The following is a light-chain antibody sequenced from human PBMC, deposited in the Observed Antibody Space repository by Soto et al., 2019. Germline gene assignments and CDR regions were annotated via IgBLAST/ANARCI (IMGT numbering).Light chain of an antibody. CDR2: DVS. CDR3: SSFTSSSTFV. J-gene: IGLJ1*01. V-gene: IGLV2-14*03. CDR1: SSDVGRYNY. Sequence: QSALAQPASVSGSRGQSITISCTGTSSDVGRYNYVSWFQQHPGKVPKLLIYDVSNWPSGVSDRFSGSKSGNTASLTISGLHPEDEADYYCSSFTSSSTFVFGTGTKVTVL.